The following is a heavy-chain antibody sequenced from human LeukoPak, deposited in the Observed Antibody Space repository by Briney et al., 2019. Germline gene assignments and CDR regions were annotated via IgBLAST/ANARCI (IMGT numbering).Heavy chain of an antibody. CDR2: IYHSGST. D-gene: IGHD5-24*01. V-gene: IGHV4-38-2*02. CDR1: GYSISSGYY. J-gene: IGHJ4*02. CDR3: AREEDGYNYYFDY. Sequence: SETLSLTCTVSGYSISSGYYWGWIRQPPGKGLEWIGSIYHSGSTYYNPSLKGRVTISVDTSKNQFSLKLSSVTAADTAVYYCAREEDGYNYYFDYWGQGTLVTVSS.